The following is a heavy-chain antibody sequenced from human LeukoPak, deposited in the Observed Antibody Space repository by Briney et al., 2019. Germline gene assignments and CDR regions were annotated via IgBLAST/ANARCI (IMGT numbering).Heavy chain of an antibody. V-gene: IGHV1-18*01. CDR2: ISAYNGNT. J-gene: IGHJ4*02. D-gene: IGHD2-2*01. CDR1: GYTFSNYG. CDR3: AKDAKGYCSRVLSYEYY. Sequence: ASVKVSCKASGYTFSNYGISWVRQAPGQGLEWMGWISAYNGNTNYAQKVQGRVTMTTDTSTSTAYMELRSLRSDDTAVYYCAKDAKGYCSRVLSYEYYGGQGPLVTVSP.